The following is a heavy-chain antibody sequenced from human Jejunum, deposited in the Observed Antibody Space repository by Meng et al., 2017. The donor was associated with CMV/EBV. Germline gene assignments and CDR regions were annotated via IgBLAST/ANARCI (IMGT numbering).Heavy chain of an antibody. CDR1: GGVFNHYA. CDR3: ARVFSNGYLPFDY. J-gene: IGHJ4*02. CDR2: IIVVLKTP. D-gene: IGHD3-22*01. Sequence: QVEFVQVGTEGKKPGSSVNVSGNASGGVFNHYALNWVRQAPGQGLEWMGGIIVVLKTPTYEQKFRGRLTITADESTGTTYMELTSLTSEDTAVYYCARVFSNGYLPFDYWGQGTLVTVSS. V-gene: IGHV1-69*01.